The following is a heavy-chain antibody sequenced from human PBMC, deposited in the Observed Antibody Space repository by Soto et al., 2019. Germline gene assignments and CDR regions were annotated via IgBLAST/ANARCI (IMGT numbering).Heavy chain of an antibody. CDR1: GFTFSSYA. CDR3: AKAGGVAYYYDSSGYQYFDY. D-gene: IGHD3-22*01. V-gene: IGHV3-23*01. J-gene: IGHJ4*02. CDR2: ISGSGGST. Sequence: EVQLLESGGGLVQPGGSLRLSCAASGFTFSSYAMSWVRQAPGKGLEWVSAISGSGGSTYYADSVKGRFTISRDNSKNTLYLQMNSLRAEDTAVYYCAKAGGVAYYYDSSGYQYFDYWGQGTLVTVSS.